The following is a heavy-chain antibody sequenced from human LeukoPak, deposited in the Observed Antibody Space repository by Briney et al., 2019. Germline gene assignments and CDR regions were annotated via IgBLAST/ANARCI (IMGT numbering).Heavy chain of an antibody. V-gene: IGHV1-2*02. CDR2: INPNSGGT. Sequence: VASVKVSCKASGYTFTGYYMHWVRQAPGQGLEWMGWINPNSGGTNYAQKFQGRVTMTRDTSISTAYMELSRLRSDDTAVYYCARPRSLGDAFDIWGQGTMVTVSS. CDR3: ARPRSLGDAFDI. J-gene: IGHJ3*02. CDR1: GYTFTGYY.